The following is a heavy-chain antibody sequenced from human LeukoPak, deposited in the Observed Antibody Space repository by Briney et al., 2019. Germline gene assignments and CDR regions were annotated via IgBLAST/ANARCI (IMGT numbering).Heavy chain of an antibody. D-gene: IGHD6-19*01. CDR1: GFTVSSRY. V-gene: IGHV3-74*01. Sequence: PGGSLRLSCAASGFTVSSRYMSWVRQAPGKGLVWVSRINSDGSSTSYADSVKGRFTISRDNAKNTLYLQMNSLRAEDTAVYYCARAAVAEFYWGQGTLVTVSS. J-gene: IGHJ4*02. CDR3: ARAAVAEFY. CDR2: INSDGSST.